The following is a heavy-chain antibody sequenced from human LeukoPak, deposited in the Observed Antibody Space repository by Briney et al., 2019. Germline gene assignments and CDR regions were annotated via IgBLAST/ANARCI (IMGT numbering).Heavy chain of an antibody. D-gene: IGHD2-21*01. J-gene: IGHJ4*02. V-gene: IGHV4-30-2*01. CDR1: GGSISSGGYY. Sequence: PSQTLSLTCTVSGGSISSGGYYWSWIRQPPGKGLEWIGYIYHSGSTYYNPSLKSRVTISVDRSKNQFSLKLTSVTAADTAVYYCARVFGDYESKYFDYWGQGTLVTVSS. CDR2: IYHSGST. CDR3: ARVFGDYESKYFDY.